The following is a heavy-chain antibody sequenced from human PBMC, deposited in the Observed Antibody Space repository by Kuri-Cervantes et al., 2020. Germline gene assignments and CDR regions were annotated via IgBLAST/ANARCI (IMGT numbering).Heavy chain of an antibody. V-gene: IGHV5-51*01. J-gene: IGHJ4*02. CDR2: IYPGDSDT. D-gene: IGHD1-26*01. CDR3: ARHSGSYFPHFDY. CDR1: GYSFTSYW. Sequence: KVSCKGSGYSFTSYWIGWVRQMPGKGLEWMGIIYPGDSDTRYSPSFQGQVTILADKSISTAYLQWSSLKASDTAMYYCARHSGSYFPHFDYWGQGTLVTVSS.